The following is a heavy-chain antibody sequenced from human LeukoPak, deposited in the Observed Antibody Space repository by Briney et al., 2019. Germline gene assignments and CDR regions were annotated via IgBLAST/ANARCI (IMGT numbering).Heavy chain of an antibody. V-gene: IGHV3-23*01. CDR2: ISGSGDST. CDR1: GFTFSSYT. CDR3: AKNDFFDY. J-gene: IGHJ4*02. D-gene: IGHD1-1*01. Sequence: GGSLRLSCAASGFTFSSYTMSWVRQAPGKGLEWVSTISGSGDSTYYTDSVKGRFTISRDNSKNTLYLQMNSLRAGDTAVYYCAKNDFFDYWGQGTLVTVSS.